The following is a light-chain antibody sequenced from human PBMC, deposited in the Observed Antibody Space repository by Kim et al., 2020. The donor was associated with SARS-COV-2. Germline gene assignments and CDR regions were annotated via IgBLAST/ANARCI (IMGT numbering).Light chain of an antibody. CDR2: AAS. J-gene: IGKJ1*01. CDR1: QGISNY. CDR3: QKYNSAPRT. Sequence: ASVGDRVTITCQASQGISNYLAWYQQKAGKVPKLLIYAASTLQSGVPSRFSGSGSGTDFTLTISSLQPEDVATYYCQKYNSAPRTFGQGTKVDIK. V-gene: IGKV1-27*01.